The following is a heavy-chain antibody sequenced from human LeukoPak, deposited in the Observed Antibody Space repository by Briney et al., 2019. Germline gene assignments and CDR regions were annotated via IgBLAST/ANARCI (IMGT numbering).Heavy chain of an antibody. V-gene: IGHV3-21*01. CDR1: GFTFSSYT. J-gene: IGHJ5*02. D-gene: IGHD3-22*01. CDR2: ISSSSSYI. CDR3: ARAHRYDSSGYYSS. Sequence: GGSLRLSCAASGFTFSSYTMSWVRQAPGEGLDWVSSISSSSSYIYYADSVKGRFTISRDNAKNSLYLQMNSLRAEDTAVYYCARAHRYDSSGYYSSWGQGTLVSVSS.